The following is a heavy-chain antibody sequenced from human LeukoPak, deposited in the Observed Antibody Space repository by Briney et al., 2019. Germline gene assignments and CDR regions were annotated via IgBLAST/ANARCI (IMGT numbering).Heavy chain of an antibody. CDR3: TSHAAFDP. V-gene: IGHV3-15*01. CDR2: IKSKNVGGTT. CDR1: GFTLNNAW. Sequence: GGSLRLSCAASGFTLNNAWMNWVRQAPGKGLEWVGRIKSKNVGGTTDYAAPVKGRFTISRDDSKNTVYLQMNSRKIEDTAVYYCTSHAAFDPWGQGTLVTVSS. J-gene: IGHJ5*02.